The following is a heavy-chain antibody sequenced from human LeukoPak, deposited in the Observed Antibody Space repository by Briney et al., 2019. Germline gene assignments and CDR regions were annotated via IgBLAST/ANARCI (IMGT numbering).Heavy chain of an antibody. CDR3: TTGITMVRGVPGVYFDY. V-gene: IGHV3-15*01. D-gene: IGHD3-10*01. CDR1: GFTFSNAW. Sequence: GSLRLSCAASGFTFSNAWMSWVRQAPGKGLEWVGRIKSKTDGGTTDYAAPVKGRFTISRDDSKNTLYPQMNSLKTEDTAVYYCTTGITMVRGVPGVYFDYWGQGTLVTVSS. J-gene: IGHJ4*02. CDR2: IKSKTDGGTT.